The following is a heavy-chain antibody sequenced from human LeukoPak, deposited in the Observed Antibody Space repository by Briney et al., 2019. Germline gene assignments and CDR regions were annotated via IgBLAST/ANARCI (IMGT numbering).Heavy chain of an antibody. CDR3: ARVGYDVGFDP. J-gene: IGHJ5*02. CDR2: IYSGGST. Sequence: PGGSLRLSCAASGFTVSSNYMSWVRQAPGKGLEWVSVIYSGGSTYYADSVKGRFTISRDNSKNTLYLQMNSLRAEDTAVYYYARVGYDVGFDPWGQGTLVTVSS. V-gene: IGHV3-53*01. D-gene: IGHD3-10*02. CDR1: GFTVSSNY.